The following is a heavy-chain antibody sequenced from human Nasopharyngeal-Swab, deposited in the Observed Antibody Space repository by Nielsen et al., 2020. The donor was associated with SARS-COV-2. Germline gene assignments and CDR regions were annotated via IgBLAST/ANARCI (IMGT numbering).Heavy chain of an antibody. V-gene: IGHV3-11*04. Sequence: GALRLSCAASGFTFSDYYMSWIRQAPGKGLEWVSYISSSGSTIYYADSVKGRFTISRDNAKNSLYLQMNSLRAEDTAVYYCARDADYYGSGSYLGYWGQGTPVTVSS. CDR3: ARDADYYGSGSYLGY. J-gene: IGHJ4*02. D-gene: IGHD3-10*01. CDR1: GFTFSDYY. CDR2: ISSSGSTI.